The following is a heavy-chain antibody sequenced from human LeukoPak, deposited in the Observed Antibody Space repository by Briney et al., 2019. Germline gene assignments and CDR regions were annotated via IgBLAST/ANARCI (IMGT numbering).Heavy chain of an antibody. CDR3: ARDLGYCSSTSCYYYYYYGMDV. D-gene: IGHD2-2*01. V-gene: IGHV3-7*01. Sequence: PGGSLRLSCAASGFTFSSYWMSWVRQAPGKGLEWVANIKQDGSEKYYVDSVKGRFTISRDNAKSSLYLQMNSLRAEDTAVYYCARDLGYCSSTSCYYYYYYGMDVWGQGTTVTVSS. CDR2: IKQDGSEK. J-gene: IGHJ6*02. CDR1: GFTFSSYW.